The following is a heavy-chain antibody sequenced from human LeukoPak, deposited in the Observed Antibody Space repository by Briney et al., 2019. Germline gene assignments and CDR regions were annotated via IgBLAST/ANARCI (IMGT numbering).Heavy chain of an antibody. Sequence: PGGSLRLSCSASGFTFSTYPMHWVRQAPGKGLEYVSSITGDGVDTYYADSVKGGFTISRDNYKNTLFLQMNRLTPDEAAVYYCVKRGLHGSSYYYDYWGQGTLLTVSS. CDR1: GFTFSTYP. D-gene: IGHD3-22*01. CDR3: VKRGLHGSSYYYDY. CDR2: ITGDGVDT. J-gene: IGHJ4*02. V-gene: IGHV3-64D*09.